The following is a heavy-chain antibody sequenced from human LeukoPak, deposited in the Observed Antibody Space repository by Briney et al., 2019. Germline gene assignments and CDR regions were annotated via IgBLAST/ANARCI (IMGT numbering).Heavy chain of an antibody. D-gene: IGHD1-1*01. CDR1: GFTFRSYA. Sequence: PGRSLRLSCAVSGFTFRSYAMHWVRQAPGKGLEWVAVISYDGSNKYYVDSVKGRFTISRDNSKNTLYLQMNSLRAEDTAVYYCARGAHRWATTNGNFDYWGQGTLVTVSS. J-gene: IGHJ4*02. V-gene: IGHV3-30*04. CDR3: ARGAHRWATTNGNFDY. CDR2: ISYDGSNK.